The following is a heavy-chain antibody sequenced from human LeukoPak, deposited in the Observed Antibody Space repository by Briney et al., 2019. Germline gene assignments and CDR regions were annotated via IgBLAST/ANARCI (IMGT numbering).Heavy chain of an antibody. V-gene: IGHV5-51*01. D-gene: IGHD2-2*01. CDR3: ARLGCSSTSCYLSNYYYGMDV. CDR2: IYPGDSDT. CDR1: GYSFTSYW. Sequence: GESLQISCKGSGYSFTSYWIGWVRQMPGKGLEWMGIIYPGDSDTRYSPSFQGQVTISADKSISTAYLQWSSLKASDTAMYYCARLGCSSTSCYLSNYYYGMDVWGQGTTVTVSS. J-gene: IGHJ6*02.